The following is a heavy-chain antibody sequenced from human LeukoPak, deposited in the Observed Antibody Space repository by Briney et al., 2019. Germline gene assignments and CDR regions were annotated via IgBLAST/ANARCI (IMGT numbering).Heavy chain of an antibody. CDR2: IYYTGNT. Sequence: PSETLSLTCTVSGGSISGYFWTWIRQPPGKGLEWIGYIYYTGNTNYNPSLKSRVTISIDTSKNHFSLNVNSVTAADAAVYYCVRSKSGAYGWFDPWGQGTLVTVSS. CDR3: VRSKSGAYGWFDP. J-gene: IGHJ5*02. D-gene: IGHD2-15*01. CDR1: GGSISGYF. V-gene: IGHV4-59*01.